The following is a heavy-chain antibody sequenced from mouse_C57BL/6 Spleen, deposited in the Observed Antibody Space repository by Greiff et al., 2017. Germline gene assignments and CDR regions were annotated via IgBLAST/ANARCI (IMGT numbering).Heavy chain of an antibody. V-gene: IGHV1-18*01. Sequence: EVQLQQSGPELVKPGASVKIPCKASGYTFTDYNMDWVKQSHGKSLEWIGDINPNNGGTIYNQKFKGKATLTVDKSSSTAYMELRSLTSEDTAVYYCARLNYGNKRPFADWGQGTLVTVSA. D-gene: IGHD2-1*01. CDR2: INPNNGGT. J-gene: IGHJ3*01. CDR3: ARLNYGNKRPFAD. CDR1: GYTFTDYN.